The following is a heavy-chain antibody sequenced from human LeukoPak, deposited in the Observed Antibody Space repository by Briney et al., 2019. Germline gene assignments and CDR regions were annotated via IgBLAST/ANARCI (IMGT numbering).Heavy chain of an antibody. CDR2: ISGSGGST. J-gene: IGHJ3*02. Sequence: GGSLRLSCVASGFTFSSYAMSWVRQAPGKGLEWVSAISGSGGSTYYADSVKGRFTISRDNSKNTLYLQMNSLRAEDTAVYYCATDWSGYYTEDAFDIWGQGTMVTVSS. CDR3: ATDWSGYYTEDAFDI. V-gene: IGHV3-23*01. CDR1: GFTFSSYA. D-gene: IGHD3-3*01.